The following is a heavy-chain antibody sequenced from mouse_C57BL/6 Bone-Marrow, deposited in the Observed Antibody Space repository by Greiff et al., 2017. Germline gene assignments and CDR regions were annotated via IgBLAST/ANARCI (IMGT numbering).Heavy chain of an antibody. J-gene: IGHJ4*01. CDR2: INPNYGTT. V-gene: IGHV1-39*01. D-gene: IGHD3-3*01. Sequence: VHVKQSGPELVKPGASVKISCKASGYSFTDYNMNWVKQSNGKSLEWIGVINPNYGTTSYNQKFKGKATLTVDQSSSTAYMQLNSLTSEDSAVYYCARWGGRGGYYYAMDDWGQGTSVTVSS. CDR3: ARWGGRGGYYYAMDD. CDR1: GYSFTDYN.